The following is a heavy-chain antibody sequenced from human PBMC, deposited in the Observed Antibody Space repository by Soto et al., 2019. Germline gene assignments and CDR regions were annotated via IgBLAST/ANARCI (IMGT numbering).Heavy chain of an antibody. CDR3: ASSAMDHYYYGMDF. V-gene: IGHV1-69*14. CDR2: IIPIFGTA. D-gene: IGHD5-18*01. J-gene: IGHJ6*02. CDR1: GGTFSSYA. Sequence: QVQLVQTGAEVKKPGSSVKVSCKSSGGTFSSYAISWVRQAPGQGLEWMGGIIPIFGTADYAQKFQGRVTITADKTTSTAYMEQSSLRSEDTAVYYWASSAMDHYYYGMDFWGQGTTVTVSS.